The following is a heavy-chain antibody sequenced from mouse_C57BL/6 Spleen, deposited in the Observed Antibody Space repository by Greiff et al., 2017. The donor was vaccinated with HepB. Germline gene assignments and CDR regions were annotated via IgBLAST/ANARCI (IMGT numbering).Heavy chain of an antibody. CDR2: IDPETGGT. J-gene: IGHJ4*01. CDR1: GYTFTDYE. D-gene: IGHD2-4*01. CDR3: TRRINYYAMDY. V-gene: IGHV1-15*01. Sequence: VQLQQSGAELVRPGASVTLSCKASGYTFTDYEMHWVKQTPVHGLEWIGAIDPETGGTAYNQKFKGKAILTADKSSSTAYMELRSLTSEDSAVYYCTRRINYYAMDYWGQGTSVTVSS.